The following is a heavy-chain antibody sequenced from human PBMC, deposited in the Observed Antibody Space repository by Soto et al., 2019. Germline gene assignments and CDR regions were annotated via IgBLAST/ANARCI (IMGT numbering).Heavy chain of an antibody. Sequence: ASVKVSCKASGYTFTSYGISWVRQAPGQGLEWMGWISAYSGNTNYAQKLQGRVTMTTDTSTSTAYMELRSLRSDDTAVYYCARFRITIFGVIKPNFDYWGQGTLVTVSS. D-gene: IGHD3-3*01. CDR1: GYTFTSYG. CDR2: ISAYSGNT. J-gene: IGHJ4*02. CDR3: ARFRITIFGVIKPNFDY. V-gene: IGHV1-18*01.